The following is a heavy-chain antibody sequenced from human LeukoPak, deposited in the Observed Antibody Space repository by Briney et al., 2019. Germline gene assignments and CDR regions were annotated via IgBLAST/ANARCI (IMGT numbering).Heavy chain of an antibody. CDR2: IIPIFGTA. Sequence: SVKVSCKASGGTFSSYDISWVRQAPGQGLEWMARIIPIFGTANYAQKFQGRVTITTDESTSTAYMELSSLRSEDTAVYYCTRDGWSDTAMATGSFYFDYWGQGTLVSLSS. CDR1: GGTFSSYD. D-gene: IGHD5-18*01. J-gene: IGHJ4*02. V-gene: IGHV1-69*05. CDR3: TRDGWSDTAMATGSFYFDY.